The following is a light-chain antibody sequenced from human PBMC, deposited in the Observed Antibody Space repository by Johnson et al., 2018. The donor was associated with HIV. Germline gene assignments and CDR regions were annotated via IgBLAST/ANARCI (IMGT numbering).Light chain of an antibody. CDR3: GTWVSSLSAPYV. CDR1: SSNIGRNY. Sequence: HSVLTQPPSVSAAPGQKVTISCSGCSSNIGRNYVSWYQQLPGTAPKLLIFDNNKRPSGIPDRFSGSESGTSATLGITALQTGDEADYYCGTWVSSLSAPYVFGTGTKVTVL. J-gene: IGLJ1*01. V-gene: IGLV1-51*01. CDR2: DNN.